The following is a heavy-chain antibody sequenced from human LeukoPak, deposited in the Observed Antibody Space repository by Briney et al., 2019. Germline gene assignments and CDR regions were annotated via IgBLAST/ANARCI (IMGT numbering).Heavy chain of an antibody. J-gene: IGHJ4*02. CDR2: IYRSVNT. CDR3: ARVGEPRYFDY. CDR1: GDSISRGDYS. D-gene: IGHD1-14*01. V-gene: IGHV4-30-2*01. Sequence: PSETLSLTCAVSGDSISRGDYSWSWIRQPPGKGLEWIGYIYRSVNTYYNPSLESRVTISVDRSKNQFSLKLTSVTAADTAVYYCARVGEPRYFDYWGQGTLVTVSS.